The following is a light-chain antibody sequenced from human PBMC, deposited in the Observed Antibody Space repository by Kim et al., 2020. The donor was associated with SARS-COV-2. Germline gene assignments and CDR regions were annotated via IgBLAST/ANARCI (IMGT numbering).Light chain of an antibody. CDR1: SSNVGNYNL. CDR3: CSYAGSGTWV. J-gene: IGLJ3*02. V-gene: IGLV2-23*02. Sequence: QSALTQPASVSGSPGQSITISCTGTSSNVGNYNLVSWYQQHPGKAPKLMIHEVSKRPSGVSNRFSGSKSGNTASLTISGLQAGDEADYYCCSYAGSGTWVFGGGTKLTVL. CDR2: EVS.